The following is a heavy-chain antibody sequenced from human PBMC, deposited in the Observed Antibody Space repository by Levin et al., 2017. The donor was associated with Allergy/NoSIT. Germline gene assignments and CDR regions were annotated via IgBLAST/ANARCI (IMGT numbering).Heavy chain of an antibody. J-gene: IGHJ6*02. D-gene: IGHD5-18*01. CDR2: IIGSASSI. Sequence: PGGSLRLSCAASGFTFSSYSMHWVRQAPGKGLKWVSSIIGSASSIYYVDSVKGRFTISRDNAKNSLYLQMNSLRVEDTAVYYCARDPVDAARGQYYGMDVWGQGTTVTVSS. CDR3: ARDPVDAARGQYYGMDV. V-gene: IGHV3-21*01. CDR1: GFTFSSYS.